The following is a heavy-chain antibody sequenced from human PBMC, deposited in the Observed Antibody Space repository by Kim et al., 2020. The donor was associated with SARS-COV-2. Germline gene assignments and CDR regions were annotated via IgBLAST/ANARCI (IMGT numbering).Heavy chain of an antibody. CDR2: ISSSSSYT. CDR3: ARVVRGVIMIDY. D-gene: IGHD3-10*01. V-gene: IGHV3-11*05. CDR1: GFTFSDYY. Sequence: LSLTCAASGFTFSDYYMSWIRQAPGKGLEWVSYISSSSSYTNYADSVKGRFTISRDNAKNSLYLQMNSLRAEDTAVYYCARVVRGVIMIDYWGQGTLVTVSS. J-gene: IGHJ4*02.